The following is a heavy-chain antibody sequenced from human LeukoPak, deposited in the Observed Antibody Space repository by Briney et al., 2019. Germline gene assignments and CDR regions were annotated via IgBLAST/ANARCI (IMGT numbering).Heavy chain of an antibody. Sequence: SETLSLTCTVSGGSISSGGYYWSWIRQHPGKGLEWIGYIYYSGSTYYNPSLKSRVTISVDTSKNQFSLKLSSVTAADTAVYYCARRGLGGFNWFDPWGQGTLVTVSS. D-gene: IGHD3-16*01. CDR1: GGSISSGGYY. V-gene: IGHV4-31*03. CDR3: ARRGLGGFNWFDP. CDR2: IYYSGST. J-gene: IGHJ5*02.